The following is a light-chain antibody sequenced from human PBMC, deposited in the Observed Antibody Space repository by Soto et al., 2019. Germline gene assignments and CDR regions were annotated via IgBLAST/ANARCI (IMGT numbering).Light chain of an antibody. CDR3: QQYGSSPLT. CDR2: GAS. J-gene: IGKJ4*01. Sequence: EIVLTQSPGTLSLSPGERATLSCRASQSVSSNYLAWYQQKPGQAPRLLIYGASSRATGIPDSFSGSGSGTDFTLTISRLEPEDFALYYCQQYGSSPLTFSGGTKVEIK. CDR1: QSVSSNY. V-gene: IGKV3-20*01.